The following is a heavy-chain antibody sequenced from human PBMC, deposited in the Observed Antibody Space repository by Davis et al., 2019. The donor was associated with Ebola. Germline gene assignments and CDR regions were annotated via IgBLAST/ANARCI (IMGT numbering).Heavy chain of an antibody. J-gene: IGHJ4*02. CDR3: ARDHRVYSSSWYGSFDY. CDR1: GFTFSSYA. CDR2: ISYDGSNK. Sequence: GESLKISCAASGFTFSSYAMHWVRQAPGKGLEWVAVISYDGSNKYYADSVKGRFTISRDNSKNTLYLQMNSLRAEDTAVYYCARDHRVYSSSWYGSFDYWGQGTLVTVSS. V-gene: IGHV3-30-3*01. D-gene: IGHD6-13*01.